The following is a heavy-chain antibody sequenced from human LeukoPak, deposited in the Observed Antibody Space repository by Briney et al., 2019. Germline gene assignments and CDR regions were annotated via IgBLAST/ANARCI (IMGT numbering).Heavy chain of an antibody. V-gene: IGHV3-9*03. D-gene: IGHD6-19*01. CDR3: AKDMYSSGWYYFDY. J-gene: IGHJ4*02. CDR2: ISWNSGNI. Sequence: GGSLRLSCAASGFTFDDYAMHWVRQAPGKGLEWVSGISWNSGNIGYADSVKGRFTISRDNAKNSLYLQMNSLRAEDMALYYCAKDMYSSGWYYFDYWGQGTLVTVSS. CDR1: GFTFDDYA.